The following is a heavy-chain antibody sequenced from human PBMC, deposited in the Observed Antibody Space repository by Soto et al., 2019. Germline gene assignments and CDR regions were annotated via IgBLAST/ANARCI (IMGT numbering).Heavy chain of an antibody. Sequence: WGSLRLSCAASGFTFSTSWMAWARQAPENGLEWVAIISNDGSDKNYVDSVKGRFTISRDNAKNSLYLLMNSLRTEDTAMYYCVIKSRDSPGDCWGQGTLVTVSS. CDR1: GFTFSTSW. V-gene: IGHV3-7*03. CDR2: ISNDGSDK. J-gene: IGHJ4*02. CDR3: VIKSRDSPGDC. D-gene: IGHD5-18*01.